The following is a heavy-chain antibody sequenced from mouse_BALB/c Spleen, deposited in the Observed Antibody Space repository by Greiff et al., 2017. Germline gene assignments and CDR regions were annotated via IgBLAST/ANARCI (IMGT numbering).Heavy chain of an antibody. D-gene: IGHD2-4*01. CDR3: ARRGDYDEGYAMDY. V-gene: IGHV4-1*02. CDR1: GFDFSRYW. J-gene: IGHJ4*01. CDR2: INPDSSTI. Sequence: EVKLQQSGGGLVQPGGSLKLSCAASGFDFSRYWMSWVRQAPGKGLEWIGEINPDSSTINYTPSLKDKFIISRDNAKNTLYLQMSKVRSEDTALYYCARRGDYDEGYAMDYWGQGTSVTVSS.